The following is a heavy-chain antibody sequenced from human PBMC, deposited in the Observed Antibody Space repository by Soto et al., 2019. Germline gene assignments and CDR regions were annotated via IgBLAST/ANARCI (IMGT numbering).Heavy chain of an antibody. CDR1: GYTFTSYG. J-gene: IGHJ6*03. CDR2: ISAYNGNT. V-gene: IGHV1-18*01. Sequence: QVQLVQSGAEVKKPGASVKISCKASGYTFTSYGISWVRQAPGQGLEWMGWISAYNGNTNYAQKLQGRVTMTTDTSTSTAYMELRSLRSDDTAVYYCARDPRITIFGLYGNYYYYMDVWGKGTTVTVSS. D-gene: IGHD3-3*01. CDR3: ARDPRITIFGLYGNYYYYMDV.